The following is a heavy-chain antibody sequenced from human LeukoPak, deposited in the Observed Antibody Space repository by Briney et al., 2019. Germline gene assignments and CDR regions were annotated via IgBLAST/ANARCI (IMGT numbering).Heavy chain of an antibody. CDR3: ASYSESLDY. Sequence: PSETLSLTCAVYGGSFSGYYWSWIRQPPGKGLEWIGEINHSGSTNYDPSLKSRVTISVDTSKNQFSLKLSSVTAADTAVYYCASYSESLDYWGQGTLVTVSS. CDR1: GGSFSGYY. D-gene: IGHD2-15*01. J-gene: IGHJ4*02. V-gene: IGHV4-34*01. CDR2: INHSGST.